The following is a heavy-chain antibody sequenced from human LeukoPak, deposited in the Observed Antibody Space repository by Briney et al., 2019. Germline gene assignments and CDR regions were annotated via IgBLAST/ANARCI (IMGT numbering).Heavy chain of an antibody. J-gene: IGHJ4*02. CDR1: GGSFSGYY. CDR2: INHSGST. D-gene: IGHD5-12*01. CDR3: ARVRGYSGYRPLGPFDY. V-gene: IGHV4-34*01. Sequence: SETLSLTCAVYGGSFSGYYWSWIRQPPGKGLEWIGEINHSGSTNYNPSLKSRVTISVDTSKNQFSLKLSSVTAADTAVYYCARVRGYSGYRPLGPFDYWGQGTLVTVSS.